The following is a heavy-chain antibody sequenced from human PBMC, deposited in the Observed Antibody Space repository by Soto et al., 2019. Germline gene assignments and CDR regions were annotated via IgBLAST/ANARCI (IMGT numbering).Heavy chain of an antibody. D-gene: IGHD5-12*01. V-gene: IGHV3-30*18. J-gene: IGHJ4*02. CDR2: ISYDGSNK. CDR3: AKDGSAVWWLREYYFDY. Sequence: GGSLRLSCAASGFTFSSYGMHWVRQAPGKGLEWVAVISYDGSNKYYADSVKGRFTISRDNSKNTLYLQMNSLRAEDTAVYYCAKDGSAVWWLREYYFDYWGQGTLVTVSS. CDR1: GFTFSSYG.